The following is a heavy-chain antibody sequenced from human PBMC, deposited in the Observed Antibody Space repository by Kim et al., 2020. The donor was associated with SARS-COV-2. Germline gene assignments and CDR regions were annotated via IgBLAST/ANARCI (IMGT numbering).Heavy chain of an antibody. CDR3: ARGLLITSFGVVAQFD. Sequence: SETLSLTCTVSGGSISSGGYYWSWLRQHPGKGLEWIGYIYYSGSTYYNPSLKSRVTISVDTSKNQFSLKLSSVTAAATAFYYSARGLLITSFGVVAQFD. D-gene: IGHD3-3*01. CDR2: IYYSGST. J-gene: IGHJ4*01. V-gene: IGHV4-31*03. CDR1: GGSISSGGYY.